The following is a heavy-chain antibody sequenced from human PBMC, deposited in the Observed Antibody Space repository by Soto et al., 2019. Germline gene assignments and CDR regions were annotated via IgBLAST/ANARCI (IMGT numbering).Heavy chain of an antibody. CDR3: ARDSSSSWYWFDP. Sequence: ASVKVSCKASGGTFSSYAISWVRQAPGQGLEWMGWISAYNGNTNYAQKLQGRVTMTTDTSTSTAYMELRSLRSEDTAVYYCARDSSSSWYWFDPWGQGTLVTVSS. J-gene: IGHJ5*02. V-gene: IGHV1-18*01. CDR1: GGTFSSYA. D-gene: IGHD6-13*01. CDR2: ISAYNGNT.